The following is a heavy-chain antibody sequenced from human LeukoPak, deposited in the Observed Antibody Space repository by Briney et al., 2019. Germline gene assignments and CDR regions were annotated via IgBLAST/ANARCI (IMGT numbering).Heavy chain of an antibody. CDR1: GFTFSSYG. CDR2: IWYDGSNK. V-gene: IGHV3-33*01. D-gene: IGHD3-22*01. CDR3: ARAYYYDSSGYYYWFDP. Sequence: PGGSLRLSCAASGFTFSSYGMHWVRQAPGKGLEWVAVIWYDGSNKYYADSVKGRFTIPRDNSKNTLYLQMNSLRAEDTAVYYCARAYYYDSSGYYYWFDPWGQGTLVTVSS. J-gene: IGHJ5*02.